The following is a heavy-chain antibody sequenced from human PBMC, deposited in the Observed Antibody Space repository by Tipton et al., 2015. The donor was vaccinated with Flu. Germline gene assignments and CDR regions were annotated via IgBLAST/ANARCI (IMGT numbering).Heavy chain of an antibody. CDR2: IYTSGST. CDR3: ARDATMVRGPYYYYGMDV. CDR1: GGSISSGSYY. D-gene: IGHD3-10*01. Sequence: TLSLTCTASGGSISSGSYYWSWIRQPAGKGLEWIGRIYTSGSTNYNPSLKSRVTISVDTSKNQFSLKLSSVTAADTAVYYCARDATMVRGPYYYYGMDVWGQGTTVTVSS. J-gene: IGHJ6*02. V-gene: IGHV4-61*02.